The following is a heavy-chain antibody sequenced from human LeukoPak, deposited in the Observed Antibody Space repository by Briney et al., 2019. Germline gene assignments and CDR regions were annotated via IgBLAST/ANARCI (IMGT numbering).Heavy chain of an antibody. V-gene: IGHV3-74*01. J-gene: IGHJ4*02. CDR3: ARDRGVGAPDY. Sequence: GGSLRLSCAASGFTFSSYWMHWVRQAPGKVLVWVSRINSDGSSTNYADSVKGRFTISRDNVKNALYLEMNSLRAEDTAVYYCARDRGVGAPDYWGQGTLVTVSS. CDR1: GFTFSSYW. D-gene: IGHD1-26*01. CDR2: INSDGSST.